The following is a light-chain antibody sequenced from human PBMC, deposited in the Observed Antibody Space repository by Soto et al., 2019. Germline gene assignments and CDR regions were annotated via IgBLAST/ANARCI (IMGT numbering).Light chain of an antibody. CDR2: GAS. V-gene: IGKV3-20*01. CDR1: QSVSNDF. Sequence: EFVLTQSPFTLSFSPVERSTLSCSASQSVSNDFLAWYQQKPGQAPRLLIYGASTRATDVPDRFSGSGSGADFTLSISRLEPEDFAVYYCQQYGSSPPRTFGQGTKVDIK. CDR3: QQYGSSPPRT. J-gene: IGKJ1*01.